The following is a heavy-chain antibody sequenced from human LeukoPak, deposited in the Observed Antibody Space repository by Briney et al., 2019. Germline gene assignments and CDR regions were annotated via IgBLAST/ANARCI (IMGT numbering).Heavy chain of an antibody. D-gene: IGHD1-14*01. V-gene: IGHV4-59*01. CDR3: ARVQTVVQYYYAMDV. J-gene: IGHJ6*02. Sequence: SETLSLTCTVSGGSISSYYWNWIRQPPGKGLEWIGYVYYNGRTSYNPSLKSGVTVSVDTSKNQFSLKLSSVTAADTAVYYCARVQTVVQYYYAMDVWGRGTTVAVSS. CDR2: VYYNGRT. CDR1: GGSISSYY.